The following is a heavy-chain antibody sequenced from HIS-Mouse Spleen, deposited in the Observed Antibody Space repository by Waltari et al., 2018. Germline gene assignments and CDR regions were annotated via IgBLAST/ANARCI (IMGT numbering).Heavy chain of an antibody. CDR2: IYYRWST. CDR1: GGSISSSSYY. CDR3: AREIPYSSSWYDWYFDL. V-gene: IGHV4-39*07. Sequence: QLQLQESGPGLVKPSETLSLTCTVSGGSISSSSYYWGWIRQPPGKGLEWNGSIYYRWSTYYNPSLKSRVTISVDTSKNQFSLKLSSVTAADTAVYYCAREIPYSSSWYDWYFDLWGRGTLVTVSS. J-gene: IGHJ2*01. D-gene: IGHD6-13*01.